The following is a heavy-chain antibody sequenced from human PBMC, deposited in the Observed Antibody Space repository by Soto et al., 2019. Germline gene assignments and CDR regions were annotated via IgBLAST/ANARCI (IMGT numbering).Heavy chain of an antibody. CDR1: GYSFTSYW. Sequence: GESLKISCKGSGYSFTSYWISWVRQMPGKGLEWMGRIDPSDSYTNYSPSFQGHVTISADKSISTAYLQWSSLKASDTAMYYCASYCLSYQTTTRSAFDIWGQGTMVTVSS. CDR2: IDPSDSYT. D-gene: IGHD3-16*01. CDR3: ASYCLSYQTTTRSAFDI. J-gene: IGHJ3*02. V-gene: IGHV5-10-1*01.